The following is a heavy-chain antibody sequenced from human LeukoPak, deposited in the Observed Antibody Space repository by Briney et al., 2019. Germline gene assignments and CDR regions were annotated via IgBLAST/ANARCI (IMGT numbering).Heavy chain of an antibody. CDR1: GYTFTSYG. Sequence: ASVKVSCKASGYTFTSYGISWVRQAPGQGLEWMGWISAYNGNTNYAQKLQGRVTMTTDTPTSTAYMELRSLRSDDTAVYYCARLFGLQYAYGMDVWGQGTTVTVSS. D-gene: IGHD4-11*01. V-gene: IGHV1-18*01. CDR3: ARLFGLQYAYGMDV. J-gene: IGHJ6*02. CDR2: ISAYNGNT.